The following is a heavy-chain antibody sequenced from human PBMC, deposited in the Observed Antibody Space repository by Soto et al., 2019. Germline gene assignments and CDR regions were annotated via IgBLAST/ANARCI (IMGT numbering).Heavy chain of an antibody. CDR2: IDSSTKYT. Sequence: QVQLVESGGGLVRPGGSLRLSCEASGFTFRDYYMPWFRQAPGKGLAWLSYIDSSTKYTHYADSVTGPFTISRANAKNSLYLQMNSLRADDTAVYYCAREYYYTMDVWGQGTMVTVSS. CDR3: AREYYYTMDV. V-gene: IGHV3-11*05. J-gene: IGHJ6*02. CDR1: GFTFRDYY.